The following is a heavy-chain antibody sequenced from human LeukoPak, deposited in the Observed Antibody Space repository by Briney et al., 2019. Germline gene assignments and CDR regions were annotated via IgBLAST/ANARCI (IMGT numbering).Heavy chain of an antibody. CDR2: IKSYGSYA. V-gene: IGHV3-74*01. CDR3: ARDIYYDGSGSDY. CDR1: GFTFSSYW. Sequence: GGSLRLSCAASGFTFSSYWMHWVRQAPGKGLVWVSRIKSYGSYATYPDSVKGRFTISRDNAKNTLYLQMNSLRAEDTAVYYCARDIYYDGSGSDYWGQGTLVTVS. J-gene: IGHJ4*02. D-gene: IGHD3-22*01.